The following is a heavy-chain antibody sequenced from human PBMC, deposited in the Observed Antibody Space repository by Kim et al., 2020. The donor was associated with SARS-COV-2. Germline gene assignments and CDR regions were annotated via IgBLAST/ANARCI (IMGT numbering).Heavy chain of an antibody. Sequence: GGSLRLSCAASGFTFSSYAMSWVRQAPGKGLEWVSAICGSGGSTYYADSVKGRFTISRDNSKNTLYLQMNSLRAEDTAVYYCASQGTMIVVVMRYWGQGTLVTVSS. CDR3: ASQGTMIVVVMRY. CDR2: ICGSGGST. V-gene: IGHV3-23*01. D-gene: IGHD3-22*01. CDR1: GFTFSSYA. J-gene: IGHJ4*02.